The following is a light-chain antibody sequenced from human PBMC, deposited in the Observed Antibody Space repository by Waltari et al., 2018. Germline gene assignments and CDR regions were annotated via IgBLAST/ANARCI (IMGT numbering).Light chain of an antibody. J-gene: IGLJ1*01. CDR3: HTRGTGLYV. V-gene: IGLV4-69*01. Sequence: QLVLTQSPSATASLGASVKPTCTLSSGHSNNAIAWPQQQPEKGPRYLMKVNSDGSHSKADGIPDRFAGSSSGAERYLTISSLQSEDEADYYCHTRGTGLYVFGPGTKVTVL. CDR2: VNSDGSH. CDR1: SGHSNNA.